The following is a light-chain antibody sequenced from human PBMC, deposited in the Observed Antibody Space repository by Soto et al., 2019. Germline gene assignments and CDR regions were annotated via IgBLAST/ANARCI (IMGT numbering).Light chain of an antibody. CDR1: QNISIY. CDR3: QQSYSTPRT. CDR2: TTS. Sequence: DIQMTHSPSSLSASAGDRVAITCRASQNISIYLSWYQQNPGRAPQLLIYTTSNLQSGVPSRFSGSGSGTDFTLTIASLQPEDFATYYCQQSYSTPRTFGQGTMVDIK. J-gene: IGKJ1*01. V-gene: IGKV1-39*01.